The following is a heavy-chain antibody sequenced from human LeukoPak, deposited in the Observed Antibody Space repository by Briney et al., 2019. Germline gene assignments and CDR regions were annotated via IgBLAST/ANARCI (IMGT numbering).Heavy chain of an antibody. CDR1: GFTFSSYA. Sequence: GGSLRLSCAASGFTFSSYAMSWVRQAPGRGLEWVSGISGSGLSTYYAASVKGRFTVSRDNSKNTLFLQMNSLRAEDTAVYYCAKGLYGDTFLNWFDPWGQGTLVTVSS. CDR3: AKGLYGDTFLNWFDP. D-gene: IGHD2-21*01. CDR2: ISGSGLST. J-gene: IGHJ5*02. V-gene: IGHV3-23*01.